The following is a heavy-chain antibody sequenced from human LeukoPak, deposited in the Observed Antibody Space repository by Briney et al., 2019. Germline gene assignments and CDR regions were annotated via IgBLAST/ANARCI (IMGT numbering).Heavy chain of an antibody. CDR3: TTDWSGMTTDAFDI. CDR2: IKQDGSEK. V-gene: IGHV3-7*03. J-gene: IGHJ3*02. CDR1: GFTFSSYW. Sequence: GGSLRLSCAASGFTFSSYWMSWVRQAPGKGLEWVANIKQDGSEKYYVDSVKGRFTISRDNAKNSLYLQMNSLKTEDTAVYYCTTDWSGMTTDAFDIWGQGTMVTVSS. D-gene: IGHD4-17*01.